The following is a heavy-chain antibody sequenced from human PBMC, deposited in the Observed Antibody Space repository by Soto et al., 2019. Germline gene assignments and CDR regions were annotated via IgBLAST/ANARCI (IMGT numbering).Heavy chain of an antibody. CDR1: GFTFGSSA. Sequence: GGSLRLSCAASGFTFGSSAMSWVRQAPGKGLEWVSGISGSGGSAYYSDSLKGRFTISRDNSKNTLFLQMNSLRAEDTAVYFCAKNDEPLIYYYFDFWGQGTQVTVSS. V-gene: IGHV3-23*01. J-gene: IGHJ4*02. CDR3: AKNDEPLIYYYFDF. D-gene: IGHD1-1*01. CDR2: ISGSGGSA.